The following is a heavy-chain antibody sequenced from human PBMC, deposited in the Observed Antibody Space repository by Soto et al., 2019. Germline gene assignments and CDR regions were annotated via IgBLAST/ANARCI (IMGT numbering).Heavy chain of an antibody. J-gene: IGHJ6*01. CDR2: IYPSDSDT. V-gene: IGHV5-51*01. CDR1: GYSFSTFW. D-gene: IGHD5-18*01. CDR3: ARLQPDYYYHGMDV. Sequence: ESLKISCKGSGYSFSTFWIGWVRQMPGKGLEWMGIIYPSDSDTRYSPSFQGQVTISADKSSRTAYLQWSSLKASDSAMYYCARLQPDYYYHGMDVWGQGTKVTVSS.